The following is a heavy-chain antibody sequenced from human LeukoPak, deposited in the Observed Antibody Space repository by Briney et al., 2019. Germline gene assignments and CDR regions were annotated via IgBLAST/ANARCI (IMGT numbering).Heavy chain of an antibody. Sequence: ASVKVSCKASGYTFTGYYMHWVRQAPGQGLEWMGWINPNSGGTNYAQKFQGRVTMTRDTSISTAYMELSSLRSGDTAVYYCARGGLRTTVTTGSDYWGQGTLVTVPS. CDR2: INPNSGGT. D-gene: IGHD4-17*01. CDR1: GYTFTGYY. V-gene: IGHV1-2*02. J-gene: IGHJ4*02. CDR3: ARGGLRTTVTTGSDY.